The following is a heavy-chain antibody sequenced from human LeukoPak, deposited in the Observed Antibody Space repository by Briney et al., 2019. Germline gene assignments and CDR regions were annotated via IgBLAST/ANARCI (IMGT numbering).Heavy chain of an antibody. CDR1: GGSFSGYY. CDR3: ASGGATSFDY. CDR2: INHSGST. Sequence: ASETLSLTCAVYGGSFSGYYWSWIRQPPGKGLEWIGEINHSGSTNYNPSLKSRVTISVDTSKNQFSLKLSSVTAADTAVYYCASGGATSFDYWGQGTLVTVSS. D-gene: IGHD1-26*01. V-gene: IGHV4-34*01. J-gene: IGHJ4*02.